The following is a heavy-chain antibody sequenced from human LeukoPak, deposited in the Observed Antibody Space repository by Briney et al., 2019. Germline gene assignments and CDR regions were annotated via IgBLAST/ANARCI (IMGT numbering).Heavy chain of an antibody. CDR2: TRNRAKGYTI. CDR1: GFTFSDYY. D-gene: IGHD3-10*01. CDR3: ARGIPRPYGSGNQHYDMDV. J-gene: IGHJ6*03. V-gene: IGHV3-72*01. Sequence: PGGSLRLSCAASGFTFSDYYMDWVRQAPGKGLEWVGRTRNRAKGYTIEYAASVKGRFTVSRDDSKNSLYLYMNSLKTEDTAVYYCARGIPRPYGSGNQHYDMDVWGKVATVTVSS.